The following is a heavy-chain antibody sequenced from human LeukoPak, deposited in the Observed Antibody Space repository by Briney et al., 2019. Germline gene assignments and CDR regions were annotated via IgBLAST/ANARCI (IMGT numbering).Heavy chain of an antibody. Sequence: ASVKVSCKASGYTFTSYDINWVRQATGQGLEWMGWMNPNSGNTGYAQKFQGRVTITRNTSISTAYMELSSLRSEDTAVYYCARAPRITMARGVIYWFDPWGQGTLVTVSS. CDR1: GYTFTSYD. J-gene: IGHJ5*02. CDR2: MNPNSGNT. V-gene: IGHV1-8*03. CDR3: ARAPRITMARGVIYWFDP. D-gene: IGHD3-10*01.